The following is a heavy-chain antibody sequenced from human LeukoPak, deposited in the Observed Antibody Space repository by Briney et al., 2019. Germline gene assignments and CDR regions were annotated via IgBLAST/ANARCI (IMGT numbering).Heavy chain of an antibody. CDR1: GFTFSSYS. Sequence: GGSLRLSCAASGFTFSSYSMSWVRQTPGKGPEWVSYIRGRSSIIYYADSVKGRFTISRDNAKNSLYLQMTGLRAEDTAVYYCARDQSGHIAGGTDAFEIWGQGTMVTVSS. CDR3: ARDQSGHIAGGTDAFEI. V-gene: IGHV3-48*04. J-gene: IGHJ3*02. CDR2: IRGRSSII. D-gene: IGHD1-26*01.